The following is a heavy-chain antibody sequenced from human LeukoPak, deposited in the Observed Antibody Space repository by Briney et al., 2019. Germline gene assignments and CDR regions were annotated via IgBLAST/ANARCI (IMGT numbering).Heavy chain of an antibody. CDR3: ARTAVRGWPAKANYFDY. D-gene: IGHD6-19*01. J-gene: IGHJ4*02. CDR1: GFTFSSYW. V-gene: IGHV3-7*02. Sequence: GGSLRLSCAASGFTFSSYWMTWVRQAPGKGLEWVANLQQDGSEKYYVDSVKGRFTISRDNAKNSLYLQMNSLRAEDTAVYYCARTAVRGWPAKANYFDYWGQGTLVTVSS. CDR2: LQQDGSEK.